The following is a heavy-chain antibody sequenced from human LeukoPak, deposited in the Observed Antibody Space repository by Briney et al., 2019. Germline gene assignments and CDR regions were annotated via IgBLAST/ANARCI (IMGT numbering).Heavy chain of an antibody. CDR1: GYSISGGYY. V-gene: IGHV4-38-2*02. J-gene: IGHJ4*02. CDR2: IYHSGST. Sequence: SETLSLTCTVSGYSISGGYYWGWTRQPPGKGLECIGSIYHSGSTYYNPSLKSRVTISVDTSNNHFALKLSSVTAADTAVYYCARVVGFNYYFDSWGQGTVVTVSS. D-gene: IGHD1-1*01. CDR3: ARVVGFNYYFDS.